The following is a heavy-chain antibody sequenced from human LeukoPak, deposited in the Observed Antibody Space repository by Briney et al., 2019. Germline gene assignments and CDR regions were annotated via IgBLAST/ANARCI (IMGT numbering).Heavy chain of an antibody. CDR2: IYYSGST. Sequence: PSETLSLTCTASGGSISSSSYYWGWVRQPPGKGREWLGWIYYSGSTYSIPSLKSRVTISVDTSKNQFSLKLSYVTAADTAVYYCARQVSTLYFDYWGQGTLVTVSS. J-gene: IGHJ4*02. V-gene: IGHV4-39*01. CDR1: GGSISSSSYY. CDR3: ARQVSTLYFDY. D-gene: IGHD1-1*01.